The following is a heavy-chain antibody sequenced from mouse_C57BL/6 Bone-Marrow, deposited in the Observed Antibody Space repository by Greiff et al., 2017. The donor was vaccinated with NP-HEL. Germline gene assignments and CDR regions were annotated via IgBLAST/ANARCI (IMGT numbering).Heavy chain of an antibody. CDR3: ARRSGSSWFAY. J-gene: IGHJ3*01. D-gene: IGHD1-1*01. CDR2: IWSGGST. CDR1: GFSLTSYG. Sequence: VQLQQSEPGLVQPSQSLSITCTVSGFSLTSYGVHWVRQSPGKGLEWLGVIWSGGSTDYNAAFISRLSISKDNSKSQVFFKMNSLQADDTAIYYCARRSGSSWFAYWGQGTLVTVSA. V-gene: IGHV2-2*01.